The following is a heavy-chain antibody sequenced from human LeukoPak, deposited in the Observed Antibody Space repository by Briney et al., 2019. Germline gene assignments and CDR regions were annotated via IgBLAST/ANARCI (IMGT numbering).Heavy chain of an antibody. V-gene: IGHV4-34*01. D-gene: IGHD3-3*01. CDR1: GGSFSGYY. Sequence: SETLSLTCAVYGGSFSGYYWSWIRQPPGKGLEWIGEINHSGSTNYNPSLKSRVTISVDTSKNQFSLKLSSVTAADTAVYHCATQGDFWSGYLDAFDIWGQGTMVTVSS. CDR2: INHSGST. J-gene: IGHJ3*02. CDR3: ATQGDFWSGYLDAFDI.